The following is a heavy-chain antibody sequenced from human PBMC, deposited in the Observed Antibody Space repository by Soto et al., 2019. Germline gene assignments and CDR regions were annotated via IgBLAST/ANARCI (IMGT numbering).Heavy chain of an antibody. CDR3: ARDKITGHIDY. CDR1: GGSINSGGYS. D-gene: IGHD2-8*02. J-gene: IGHJ4*02. V-gene: IGHV4-30-2*01. Sequence: SETLSLTCTVSGGSINSGGYSWTWIRQPPGKGLEWIGFIYHTGTTYYNPSLKSRVTISVDTSKNQFSLKLTSVTAADTAVYYCARDKITGHIDYWGQGTLLTVSS. CDR2: IYHTGTT.